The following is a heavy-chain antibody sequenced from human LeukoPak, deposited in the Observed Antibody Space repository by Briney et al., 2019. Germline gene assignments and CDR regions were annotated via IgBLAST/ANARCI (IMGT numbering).Heavy chain of an antibody. Sequence: GGSLRLSCAASGFSFNVYWMSWVRQAPGKGLEWVANIKQDGGEKYYVDSVKGRFTVSRDNAKSSLYLQMNSLRAEDTAVYYCARDKGYCSGGNCYYYGMDVWGQGTTVTVSS. V-gene: IGHV3-7*01. D-gene: IGHD2-15*01. CDR3: ARDKGYCSGGNCYYYGMDV. CDR2: IKQDGGEK. CDR1: GFSFNVYW. J-gene: IGHJ6*02.